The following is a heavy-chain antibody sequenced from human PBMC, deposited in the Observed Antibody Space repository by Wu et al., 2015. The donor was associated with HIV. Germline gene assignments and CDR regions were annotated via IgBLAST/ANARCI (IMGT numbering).Heavy chain of an antibody. CDR3: ARAGDIYCSSTSCYGGAYYYYYYYMDV. V-gene: IGHV1-69*12. Sequence: QVQLVQSGAEVKKPGSSVKVSCKASGGTFSSYAISWVRQAPGQGLEWMGGIIPIFGTANYAQKFQGRVTITADESTSTAYMELSSLRSEDTAVYYCARAGDIYCSSTSCYGGAYYYYYYYMDVWGKGTTVTVSS. CDR1: GGTFSSYA. CDR2: IIPIFGTA. J-gene: IGHJ6*03. D-gene: IGHD2-2*01.